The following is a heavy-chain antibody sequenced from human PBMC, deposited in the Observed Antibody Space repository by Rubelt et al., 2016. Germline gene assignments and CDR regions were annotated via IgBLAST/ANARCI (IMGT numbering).Heavy chain of an antibody. J-gene: IGHJ4*02. V-gene: IGHV3-7*01. CDR2: MTQDGSEK. CDR3: TTGGVDY. CDR1: GFTFSSYS. Sequence: EVQLVESGGGLVKPGGSLRLSCAASGFTFSSYSMNWVRQAPGKGLEWVATMTQDGSEKCGGDAVKGRFTITRDNDKNSLYLQMNSLRAEDTAVYYCTTGGVDYWGQGTLVTVSS.